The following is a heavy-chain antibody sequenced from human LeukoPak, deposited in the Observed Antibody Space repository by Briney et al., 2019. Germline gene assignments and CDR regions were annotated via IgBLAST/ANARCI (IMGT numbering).Heavy chain of an antibody. J-gene: IGHJ6*03. CDR2: INHSGST. V-gene: IGHV4-34*01. CDR1: GGSFSGYY. D-gene: IGHD2-15*01. Sequence: SETLFLTCAVYGGSFSGYYWSWIRQPPGKGLEWIGEINHSGSTNYNPSLKSRVTISVDTSKNQFSLKLSSVTAADTAVYYCARGFNVVTGYYYMDVWGKGTTVTVSS. CDR3: ARGFNVVTGYYYMDV.